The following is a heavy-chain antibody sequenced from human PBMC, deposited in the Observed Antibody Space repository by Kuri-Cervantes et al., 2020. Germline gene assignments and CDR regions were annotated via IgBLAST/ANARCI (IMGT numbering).Heavy chain of an antibody. V-gene: IGHV3-30*14. Sequence: GGSLRLSCAASGFTFSSCAMHWVRQAPGKGLEWVAVISYDGSNKYYADSVKGRFTISRDNSKNTLYLQMNSLRAEDTAVYYCARSKLLWFGTFDYWGQGTLVTVSS. D-gene: IGHD3-10*01. J-gene: IGHJ4*02. CDR3: ARSKLLWFGTFDY. CDR1: GFTFSSCA. CDR2: ISYDGSNK.